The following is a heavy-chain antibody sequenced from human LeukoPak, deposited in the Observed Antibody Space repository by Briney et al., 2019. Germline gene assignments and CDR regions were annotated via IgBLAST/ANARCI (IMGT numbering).Heavy chain of an antibody. J-gene: IGHJ4*02. V-gene: IGHV1-18*01. Sequence: ASVKVSCKASGYTFTSYGISWVRQAPGQGLEWMGWISAYNGNTNYAQKLQGRVTMTTDTSTSTAYMELRSLRSDDTAVYYCATWPDYYDSSGYYFDYWGQGTLVTVSS. CDR3: ATWPDYYDSSGYYFDY. D-gene: IGHD3-22*01. CDR1: GYTFTSYG. CDR2: ISAYNGNT.